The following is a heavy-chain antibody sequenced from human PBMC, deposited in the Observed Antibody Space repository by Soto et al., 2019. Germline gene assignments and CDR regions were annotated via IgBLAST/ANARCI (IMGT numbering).Heavy chain of an antibody. Sequence: SETLSLTCTVSGGSISSYYWSWIRQPPGKGLEWIGYIYYSGSTNYNPSLKSRVTISVDTSKNQFSLKLSSVTAADTAVYYCARLDDFWSAYYMDVWGKGTTVTVSS. CDR1: GGSISSYY. CDR2: IYYSGST. V-gene: IGHV4-59*08. J-gene: IGHJ6*03. D-gene: IGHD3-3*01. CDR3: ARLDDFWSAYYMDV.